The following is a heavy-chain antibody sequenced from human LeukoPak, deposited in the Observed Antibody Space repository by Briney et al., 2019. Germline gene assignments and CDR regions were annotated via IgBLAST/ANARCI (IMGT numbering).Heavy chain of an antibody. CDR2: MNRNSGNT. CDR1: GYTFTSYD. CDR3: ARVYCSGGSCYDY. Sequence: ASVKVSCKASGYTFTSYDINWVRQATGQGREWMGWMNRNSGNTGYAQRFQGRVTITRNTSISTAYMELSSLRSEDTAVYYCARVYCSGGSCYDYWGQGTLVTVSS. V-gene: IGHV1-8*01. D-gene: IGHD2-15*01. J-gene: IGHJ4*02.